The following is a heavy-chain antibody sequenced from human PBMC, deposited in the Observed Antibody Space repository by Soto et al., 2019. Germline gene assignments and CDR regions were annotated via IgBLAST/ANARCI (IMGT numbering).Heavy chain of an antibody. V-gene: IGHV4-38-2*01. J-gene: IGHJ4*02. Sequence: PSETLSLTCAVSGYSISSGYYWGWIRQPPGRGLEWIGSFSHSGTTYYNPSLRSRVTISIDTSNNQFSLKLSSVTAADTAVYYCARGGMVIIPTATAFDYWGQGTLVTVSS. CDR2: FSHSGTT. D-gene: IGHD2-2*01. CDR3: ARGGMVIIPTATAFDY. CDR1: GYSISSGYY.